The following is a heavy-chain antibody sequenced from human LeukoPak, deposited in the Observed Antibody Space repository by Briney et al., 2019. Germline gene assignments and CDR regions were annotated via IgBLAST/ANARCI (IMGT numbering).Heavy chain of an antibody. D-gene: IGHD3-10*01. J-gene: IGHJ4*02. Sequence: EGALTLSCAGSGFTFSDYYMSWIRQAPGKGVERVSYISSSGSITYYADSVKGRFTISRDNAKNSLYLQMNSLRAEDMAVYYCARAYYGRTTYTAYHFDDWGQGTLVTVSS. V-gene: IGHV3-11*01. CDR3: ARAYYGRTTYTAYHFDD. CDR1: GFTFSDYY. CDR2: ISSSGSIT.